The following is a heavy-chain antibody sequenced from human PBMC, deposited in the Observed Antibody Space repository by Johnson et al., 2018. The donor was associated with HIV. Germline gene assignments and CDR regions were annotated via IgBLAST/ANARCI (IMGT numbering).Heavy chain of an antibody. CDR3: AREGRDGYNYDAFDI. D-gene: IGHD5-24*01. CDR1: GFTFSTYA. Sequence: VQLVESGGGLVQPGGSLGLSCAASGFTFSTYAMTWVRQAPGKGLEWVSVISGIGGDTYYADSVKGRFTISRDNAKNSLYLQMNSLRSDDTAVYYCAREGRDGYNYDAFDIWGQGTMVTVSS. J-gene: IGHJ3*02. V-gene: IGHV3-23*04. CDR2: ISGIGGDT.